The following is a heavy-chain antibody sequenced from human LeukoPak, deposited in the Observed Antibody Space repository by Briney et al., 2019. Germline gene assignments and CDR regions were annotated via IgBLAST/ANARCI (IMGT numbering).Heavy chain of an antibody. J-gene: IGHJ4*02. CDR2: IYYSGST. Sequence: PSETLSLTCTVSGGSISSYYWSWIRQPPGKGLEWIGYIYYSGSTNYNPSLKSRVTISVDTSKNQFSLKLSSVTAVDTAVYYCARAAAGCSSSWYDYWGQGTLVTVSS. CDR1: GGSISSYY. CDR3: ARAAAGCSSSWYDY. D-gene: IGHD6-13*01. V-gene: IGHV4-59*01.